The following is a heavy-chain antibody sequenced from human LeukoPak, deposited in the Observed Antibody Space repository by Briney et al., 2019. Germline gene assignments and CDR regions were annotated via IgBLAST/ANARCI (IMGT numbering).Heavy chain of an antibody. V-gene: IGHV3-23*01. CDR3: AKLAYSSGWGAFDL. Sequence: PGGSLRLSRADSGFTFSNYNMNWVRQAPGKGLEWVSDIGASGGSTHYADSVKGRFTISRDNSKNTLYLQMNSLRVEDTAVYCCAKLAYSSGWGAFDLWGQGTMVTVSS. J-gene: IGHJ3*01. D-gene: IGHD6-19*01. CDR2: IGASGGST. CDR1: GFTFSNYN.